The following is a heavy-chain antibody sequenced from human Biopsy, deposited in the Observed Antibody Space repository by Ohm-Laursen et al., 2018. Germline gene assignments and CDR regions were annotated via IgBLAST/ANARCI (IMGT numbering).Heavy chain of an antibody. J-gene: IGHJ3*01. Sequence: ETLSLTWTVSGGSISSDYWSWIRQSPGKGLEWIGYISNRGSTNYNPSLRGRVTISVDTSKNQFSLKLSSVTAADTAVFFCARLYRLDDYWNDDPPDAFDVWGQGTMVTVSS. V-gene: IGHV4-59*01. D-gene: IGHD3-3*01. CDR2: ISNRGST. CDR1: GGSISSDY. CDR3: ARLYRLDDYWNDDPPDAFDV.